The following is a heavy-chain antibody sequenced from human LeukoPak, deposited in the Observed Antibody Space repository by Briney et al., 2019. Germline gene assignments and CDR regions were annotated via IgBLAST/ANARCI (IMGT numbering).Heavy chain of an antibody. CDR1: GGSIRSSYYY. CDR3: ARETLEQQLA. Sequence: PSETLSLTCTVSGGSIRSSYYYWGWIRQPPGKGLEWIGSIYDSGSTYYNPSLKSRVTISVDTSKNQFSLKLSSVTAADTAVYYCARETLEQQLAWGQGTLVTVSS. V-gene: IGHV4-39*07. J-gene: IGHJ5*02. CDR2: IYDSGST. D-gene: IGHD6-13*01.